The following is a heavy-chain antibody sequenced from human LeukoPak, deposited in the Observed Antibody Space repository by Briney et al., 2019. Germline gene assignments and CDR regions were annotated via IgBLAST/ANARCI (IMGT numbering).Heavy chain of an antibody. CDR3: ARDPFSAGAEYFQY. D-gene: IGHD6-25*01. V-gene: IGHV3-21*01. CDR2: ISSSSSYI. Sequence: GGSLRLYCAASGFTFSSYSMNWVRQAPGKGLEWVSSISSSSSYIYYADSVRGRFTISRDNAKNSLYLQMNSLRAEDTAVYYCARDPFSAGAEYFQYWGQGTLVTVSS. J-gene: IGHJ1*01. CDR1: GFTFSSYS.